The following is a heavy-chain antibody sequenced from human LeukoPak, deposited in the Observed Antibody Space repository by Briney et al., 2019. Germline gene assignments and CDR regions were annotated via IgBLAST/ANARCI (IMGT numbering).Heavy chain of an antibody. D-gene: IGHD4-17*01. CDR1: GFTFSCYW. CDR3: ARDPDYGDYVNYFDY. V-gene: IGHV3-7*01. Sequence: PGGSLRLSCAASGFTFSCYWMSWVRQAPGEGLEWVANIKQDGSEKYYVDSVKGRFTISRDNAKNSLYLQMNSLRAEDTAVYYCARDPDYGDYVNYFDYWGQGTLVTVSS. CDR2: IKQDGSEK. J-gene: IGHJ4*02.